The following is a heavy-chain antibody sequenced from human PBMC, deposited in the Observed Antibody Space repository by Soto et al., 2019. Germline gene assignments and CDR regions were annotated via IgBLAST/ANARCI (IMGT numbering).Heavy chain of an antibody. V-gene: IGHV1-69*06. Sequence: SVKVSCKASGGTFSSYAISWVRQAPGQGLEWMGGIIPIFGTANYAQKFQGRVTITADKSTSTAYMELSSLRSEDTAVYYCARRGEGRDGYNGDIWGQGTMVTVSS. CDR3: ARRGEGRDGYNGDI. CDR1: GGTFSSYA. CDR2: IIPIFGTA. J-gene: IGHJ3*02. D-gene: IGHD5-12*01.